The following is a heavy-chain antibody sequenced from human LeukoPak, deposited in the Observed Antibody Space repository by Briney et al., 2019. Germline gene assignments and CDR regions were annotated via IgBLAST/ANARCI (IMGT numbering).Heavy chain of an antibody. D-gene: IGHD2-21*01. CDR1: GGSVSSGSYY. Sequence: PSETLSLTCTVSGGSVSSGSYYWGWIRQPPGKGLEWIGYIYYSGSTNYSPSLKRRVTISVDPPNTHFSLKLSSVTAAATAVYYCASFYQAYYFAYWGQGTLVTASS. J-gene: IGHJ4*02. CDR3: ASFYQAYYFAY. CDR2: IYYSGST. V-gene: IGHV4-61*03.